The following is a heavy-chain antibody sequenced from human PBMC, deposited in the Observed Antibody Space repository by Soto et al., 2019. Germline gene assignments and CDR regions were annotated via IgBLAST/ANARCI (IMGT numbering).Heavy chain of an antibody. V-gene: IGHV3-48*02. J-gene: IGHJ4*02. CDR1: GFTFSSYS. Sequence: EVQLVESGGGLTQPGGSLRLSCVASGFTFSSYSMNWVRQAPGKGLEWVSCISSSSRTIYYADSVTGRFTISRDNAKNSLYLQRNSLRDEDTAVYYCARGNSEEAVMITVGWGQGTLVTVSS. CDR3: ARGNSEEAVMITVG. CDR2: ISSSSRTI. D-gene: IGHD3-16*01.